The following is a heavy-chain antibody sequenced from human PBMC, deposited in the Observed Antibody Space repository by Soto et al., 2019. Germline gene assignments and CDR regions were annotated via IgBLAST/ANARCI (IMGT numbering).Heavy chain of an antibody. CDR3: ARGWSDRYYYYYYMDV. CDR2: MNPNSGNT. CDR1: GYTFTSYD. J-gene: IGHJ6*03. D-gene: IGHD3-16*02. V-gene: IGHV1-8*01. Sequence: ASVKVSCKASGYTFTSYDINWVRQATGQGLEWMGWMNPNSGNTGYAQKFRGRVTMTRNTSISTAYMELSSLRSEDTAVYYCARGWSDRYYYYYYMDVWGKGTTVTVSS.